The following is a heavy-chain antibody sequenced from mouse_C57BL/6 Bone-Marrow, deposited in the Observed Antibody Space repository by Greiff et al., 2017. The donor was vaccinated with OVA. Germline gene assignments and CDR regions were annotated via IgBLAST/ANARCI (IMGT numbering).Heavy chain of an antibody. J-gene: IGHJ3*01. CDR3: ARRGYYGNYRIAY. CDR2: IHPNSGST. V-gene: IGHV1-64*01. Sequence: VQLQQSGAELVKPGASVKLSCKASGYTFTSYWMHWVKQRPGQGLEWIGMIHPNSGSTNYNEKFKSKATLTVDKSSSTAYMQLSSLTSEDSAVYYCARRGYYGNYRIAYWGQGTLVTVSA. D-gene: IGHD2-1*01. CDR1: GYTFTSYW.